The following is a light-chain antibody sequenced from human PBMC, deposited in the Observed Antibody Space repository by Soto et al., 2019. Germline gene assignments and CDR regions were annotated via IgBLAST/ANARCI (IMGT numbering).Light chain of an antibody. J-gene: IGKJ1*01. CDR3: QQYNIWPRT. Sequence: EILMTQSPDTLSVSPWEIATLSCRASQSVSTNLAWYQHKPGQAPRLLISGASTRATGLPARFSGSGSGTDFTLTISSLQSEDFAVYYCQQYNIWPRTFGQGTKVDIK. CDR2: GAS. CDR1: QSVSTN. V-gene: IGKV3-15*01.